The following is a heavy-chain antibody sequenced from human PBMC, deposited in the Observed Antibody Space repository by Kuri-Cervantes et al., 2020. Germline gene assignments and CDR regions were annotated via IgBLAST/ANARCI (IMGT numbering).Heavy chain of an antibody. D-gene: IGHD3-10*01. Sequence: SETLSLTCTVSGGSISSGGYYWSWIRQHPGKGLEWIGYIYYSGSTYYNPSPKSRVTISVDTSKNQFSLKLSSVTAADTAVYYCASCPTLNYYGSGNRVNDAFDIWGQGTMVTVPS. V-gene: IGHV4-31*03. J-gene: IGHJ3*02. CDR2: IYYSGST. CDR3: ASCPTLNYYGSGNRVNDAFDI. CDR1: GGSISSGGYY.